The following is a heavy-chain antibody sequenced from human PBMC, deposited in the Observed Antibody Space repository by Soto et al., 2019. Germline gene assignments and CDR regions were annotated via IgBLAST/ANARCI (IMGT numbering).Heavy chain of an antibody. D-gene: IGHD3-3*01. CDR1: GGTFSSYT. Sequence: ASVKVSCKASGGTFSSYTISWVRQAPGQGLEWMGRIIPILGIANYAQKFQGRVTITADKSTSTAYMELSSLRSEDTAVYYCARDHSDYDFWSGYFDWFDPWGQGTLVTVS. CDR3: ARDHSDYDFWSGYFDWFDP. CDR2: IIPILGIA. V-gene: IGHV1-69*04. J-gene: IGHJ5*02.